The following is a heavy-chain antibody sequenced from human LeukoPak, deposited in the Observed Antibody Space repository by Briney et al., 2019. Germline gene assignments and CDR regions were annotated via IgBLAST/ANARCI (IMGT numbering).Heavy chain of an antibody. V-gene: IGHV1-2*02. D-gene: IGHD1-26*01. Sequence: GASVKVSCKASGYTFTGYYMHWVRQAPGQGLEWMGWINPNSGGTNYAQKFQGRVTMTRDTSISTAYMELSRLRSDDKAVYYCARVRFDEWELLEFDYWGQGTLVTVSS. CDR1: GYTFTGYY. CDR3: ARVRFDEWELLEFDY. CDR2: INPNSGGT. J-gene: IGHJ4*02.